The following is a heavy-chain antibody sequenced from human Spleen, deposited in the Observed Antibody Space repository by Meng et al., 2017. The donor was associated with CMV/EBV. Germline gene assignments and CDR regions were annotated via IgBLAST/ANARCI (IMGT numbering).Heavy chain of an antibody. J-gene: IGHJ3*02. CDR2: IYYSGST. V-gene: IGHV4-34*01. CDR1: GGSFSGYY. CDR3: ARHNHDYPFHRHLDI. Sequence: SETLSLTCAVYGGSFSGYYWSWIRQPPGKGLEWIGSIYYSGSTYYNPSLKSRVTISVDTSKNQFSLKLSSVTAADTAVYYCARHNHDYPFHRHLDIWGQGTMVTVSS. D-gene: IGHD4/OR15-4a*01.